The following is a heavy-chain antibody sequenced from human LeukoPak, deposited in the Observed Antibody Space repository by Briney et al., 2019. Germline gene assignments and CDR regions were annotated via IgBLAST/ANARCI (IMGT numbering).Heavy chain of an antibody. Sequence: GGSLRLSCAVSGFTFRGYGMGWVRQAPGKGLEWVSGISDSGGNTYYADSVKGRFTTSRDNSENTLNLQMNSLRAEDTAVYYCARGDTGSKDWGQGTLVTVSS. CDR2: ISDSGGNT. V-gene: IGHV3-23*01. CDR1: GFTFRGYG. CDR3: ARGDTGSKD. D-gene: IGHD5-12*01. J-gene: IGHJ4*02.